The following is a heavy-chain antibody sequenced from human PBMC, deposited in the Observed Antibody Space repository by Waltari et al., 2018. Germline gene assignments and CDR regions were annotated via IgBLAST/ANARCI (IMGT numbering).Heavy chain of an antibody. J-gene: IGHJ2*01. D-gene: IGHD6-25*01. CDR1: GFTFSSYG. Sequence: SLRLSCAASGFTFSSYGMHWVRQAPGKGLEWVAVIWYDGSNKYYADSVKGRFTISRDNSKNTLYLQMNSLRAEDTAVYYCARDDGSDWYFDLWGRGTLVTVSS. CDR3: ARDDGSDWYFDL. V-gene: IGHV3-33*01. CDR2: IWYDGSNK.